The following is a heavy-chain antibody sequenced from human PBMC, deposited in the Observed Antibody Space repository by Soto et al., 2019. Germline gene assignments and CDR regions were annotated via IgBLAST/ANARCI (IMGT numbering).Heavy chain of an antibody. J-gene: IGHJ5*02. D-gene: IGHD2-21*02. CDR2: MWYDGTEK. CDR3: ARDVGATGSSRWLDP. Sequence: QVQLVESGGGVVQPGKSLRLSCAASGFPVSNYGMHWVRQAPGKGLEWVAPMWYDGTEKYYVDSAKGRFTISRDKSRNTLYLEMNGLRSDDTAVYYCARDVGATGSSRWLDPWGQGTEVIVSS. CDR1: GFPVSNYG. V-gene: IGHV3-33*02.